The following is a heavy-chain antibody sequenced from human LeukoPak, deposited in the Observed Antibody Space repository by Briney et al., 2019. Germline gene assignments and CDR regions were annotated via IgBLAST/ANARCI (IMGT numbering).Heavy chain of an antibody. CDR2: IIPIFGTA. CDR1: GGTFSSYA. V-gene: IGHV1-69*01. Sequence: GSSVKVSCKASGGTFSSYAISWVRQAPGQGLEWMGGIIPIFGTANYAQKFQGRVTITADESTSTAYMELSSLRSEDTAVYYCASPWADCGGDCYSFWNDAFDIWGQGTMDTVSS. D-gene: IGHD2-21*02. J-gene: IGHJ3*02. CDR3: ASPWADCGGDCYSFWNDAFDI.